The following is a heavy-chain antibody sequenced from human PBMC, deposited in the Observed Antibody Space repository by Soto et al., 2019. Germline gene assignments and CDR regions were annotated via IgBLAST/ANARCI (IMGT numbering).Heavy chain of an antibody. J-gene: IGHJ4*02. D-gene: IGHD3-10*01. CDR3: ARGSGSGSYHMLPDY. V-gene: IGHV4-34*01. CDR2: INHSGST. CDR1: GGSFSGYY. Sequence: SETLSLTCAVYGGSFSGYYWSWIRQPPGKGLEWIGEINHSGSTNYNPSLKSRVTISVDTSKNQFSLKLSSVTAADTAVYYCARGSGSGSYHMLPDYWGQGTLVTVSS.